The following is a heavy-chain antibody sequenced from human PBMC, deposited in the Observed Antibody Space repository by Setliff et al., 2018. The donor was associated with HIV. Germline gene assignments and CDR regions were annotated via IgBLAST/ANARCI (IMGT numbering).Heavy chain of an antibody. J-gene: IGHJ4*02. CDR1: GDSISSYY. V-gene: IGHV4-4*09. CDR2: IYSTGDS. D-gene: IGHD3-16*02. CDR3: ARYRRPPYYLDY. Sequence: PSETLSLTCTVSGDSISSYYWSWIRQPPGKELEWIGYIYSTGDSNYNPSLKSRVTMAVDTSKNQFSLKLTSVTAEDTAVYYCARYRRPPYYLDYWGQGTLVTVSS.